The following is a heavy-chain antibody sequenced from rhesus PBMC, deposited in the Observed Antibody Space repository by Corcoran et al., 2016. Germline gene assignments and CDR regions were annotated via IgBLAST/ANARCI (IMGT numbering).Heavy chain of an antibody. CDR2: NNYSGSP. D-gene: IGHD1-14*01. CDR1: GGSIRSGYYY. Sequence: QVQLQESGPGLVKPSETLSLTCAVSGGSIRSGYYYWSWIRQPPGKGQGWIGNNNYSGSPSNNPTLKGRITMSRDTSKNQFSLKLSSVTAADTAVYYCARGGTMNTLFRYWGQGVLVTVSS. J-gene: IGHJ4*01. CDR3: ARGGTMNTLFRY. V-gene: IGHV4-122*02.